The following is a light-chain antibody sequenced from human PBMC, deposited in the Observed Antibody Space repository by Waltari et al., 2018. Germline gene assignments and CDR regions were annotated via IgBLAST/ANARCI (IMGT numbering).Light chain of an antibody. Sequence: QSALTQPPSASGSPGQSVTIPCTGTRSDVGSQNYAPWYQQHPGKAPKLIIFEVNKWPSGVPDRFSGSKSGNTASLTVSGLQTEDEADYYCASFVGSDNWVFGGGTKLTVL. V-gene: IGLV2-8*01. J-gene: IGLJ3*02. CDR3: ASFVGSDNWV. CDR2: EVN. CDR1: RSDVGSQNY.